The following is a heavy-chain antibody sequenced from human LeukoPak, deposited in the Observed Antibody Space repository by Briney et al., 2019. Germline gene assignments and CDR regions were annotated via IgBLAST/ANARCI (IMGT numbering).Heavy chain of an antibody. CDR2: IYYSGST. J-gene: IGHJ4*02. CDR1: GGSISSGDYY. V-gene: IGHV4-30-4*08. Sequence: KTSQTLSLTCTVSGGSISSGDYYWSWIRQPPGKGLEWIGYIYYSGSTYYNPSLKSRVTISVDTSKNQFSLKLSSVTAADTAVYYCARGPPLQSFGVVITHFDYWGQGTLVTVSS. CDR3: ARGPPLQSFGVVITHFDY. D-gene: IGHD3-3*01.